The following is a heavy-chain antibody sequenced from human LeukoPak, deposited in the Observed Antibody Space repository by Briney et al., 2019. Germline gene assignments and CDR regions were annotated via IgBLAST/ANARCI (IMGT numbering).Heavy chain of an antibody. D-gene: IGHD1-1*01. CDR3: AKGGLEGYYFDY. Sequence: PGGSLRLTCAASGFTFSSYGMHWVRQAPGKGLEWVAFIRYDGSNKYYADSVKGRFTISRDNSKNTLYLQMNSLRAEDTAVYYCAKGGLEGYYFDYWGQGTLVTVSS. CDR2: IRYDGSNK. J-gene: IGHJ4*02. V-gene: IGHV3-30*02. CDR1: GFTFSSYG.